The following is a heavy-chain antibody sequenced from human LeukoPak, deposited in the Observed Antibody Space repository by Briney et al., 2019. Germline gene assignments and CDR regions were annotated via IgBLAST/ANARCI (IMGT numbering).Heavy chain of an antibody. CDR2: IKSKTDGGTT. CDR1: GFTFNNAW. J-gene: IGHJ6*02. V-gene: IGHV3-15*01. CDR3: TTGPFDYYGSASYLANGMDV. Sequence: GGSLRLSCAAYGFTFNNAWMSWVRQAPGKGLEWVGRIKSKTDGGTTDYSAPVKGRFTISRDDSKETLYLQMNSLKSEDIAMYYCTTGPFDYYGSASYLANGMDVWGQGTTVTVSS. D-gene: IGHD3-10*01.